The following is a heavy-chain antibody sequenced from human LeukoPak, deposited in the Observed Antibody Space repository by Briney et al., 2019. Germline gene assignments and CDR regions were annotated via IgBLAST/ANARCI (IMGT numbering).Heavy chain of an antibody. J-gene: IGHJ4*02. V-gene: IGHV3-23*01. CDR1: GFTFGSYA. CDR3: ASGSKRYYFDY. D-gene: IGHD3-10*01. CDR2: IGSGGATT. Sequence: GGSLRLSCAASGFTFGSYAMAWVRQAPGSGLVWVATIGSGGATTYYADSVKGRFTISRDNSKNTLYLQMNSLRAEDTAVYYCASGSKRYYFDYWGQGTLVTVSS.